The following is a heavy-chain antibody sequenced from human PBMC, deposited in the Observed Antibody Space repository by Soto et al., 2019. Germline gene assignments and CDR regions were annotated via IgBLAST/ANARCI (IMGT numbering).Heavy chain of an antibody. Sequence: ASVKVSCKASGYTFTSYAMHWVRQAPVQRLEWMGWINAGNGNTKYSQKLQGRVTITRDTSASTAYMELSTLRPKDTAVHYCEIGYAFPFDAWGQGTLVTVSS. CDR3: EIGYAFPFDA. CDR2: INAGNGNT. V-gene: IGHV1-3*01. J-gene: IGHJ4*02. D-gene: IGHD5-12*01. CDR1: GYTFTSYA.